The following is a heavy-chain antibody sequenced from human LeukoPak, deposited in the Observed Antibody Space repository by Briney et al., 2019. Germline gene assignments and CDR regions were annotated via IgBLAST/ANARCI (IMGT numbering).Heavy chain of an antibody. CDR1: GGSFSGYY. D-gene: IGHD3-16*02. CDR2: INHSVST. CDR3: ARGGENYDYVWGSYRYSPYFDY. V-gene: IGHV4-34*01. Sequence: SETLSLTCAVYGGSFSGYYWSWIRQPPGEGLEWIGEINHSVSTNYNPSLKSRVTISVDTSKNQFSLKLSSATAADTAVYYCARGGENYDYVWGSYRYSPYFDYWGQGTLVTVSS. J-gene: IGHJ4*02.